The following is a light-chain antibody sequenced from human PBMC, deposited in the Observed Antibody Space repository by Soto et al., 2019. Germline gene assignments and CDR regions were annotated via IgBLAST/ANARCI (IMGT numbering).Light chain of an antibody. CDR2: GAS. V-gene: IGKV3-20*01. CDR1: QSVSSSY. Sequence: EIVLTQSPGTLSLSPGERATLSCRASQSVSSSYLAWYQQKPGQAPRLLIYGASSRATGIPDRFSGSGSGTDFTLTISRLEPEDFVVYYCQQYGSSPALTFGGGTKVDIK. J-gene: IGKJ4*01. CDR3: QQYGSSPALT.